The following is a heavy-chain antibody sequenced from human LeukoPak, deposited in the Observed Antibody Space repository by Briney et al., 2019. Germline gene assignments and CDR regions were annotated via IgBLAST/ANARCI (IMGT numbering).Heavy chain of an antibody. CDR3: ARGLAYYDSSGYYYFDY. CDR2: IYYSGST. V-gene: IGHV4-30-4*01. D-gene: IGHD3-22*01. Sequence: SETLSLTCTVSGGSISSGDYYWSWIRQPPGKGLEWIGYIYYSGSTYYNPSLNSRVTISVDTSKNQFSLKLSSVTAADTAVYYCARGLAYYDSSGYYYFDYWGQGTLVTVST. CDR1: GGSISSGDYY. J-gene: IGHJ4*02.